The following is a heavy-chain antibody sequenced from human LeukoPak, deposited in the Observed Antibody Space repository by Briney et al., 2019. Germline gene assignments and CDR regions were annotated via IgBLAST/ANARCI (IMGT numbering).Heavy chain of an antibody. D-gene: IGHD1-26*01. CDR2: TSSSSAYT. CDR3: ARGRSNYYGMDV. Sequence: GSLRLSCAASGFTFSSFSMIWVRQAPGKGLEWVSSTSSSSAYTFYAESGKGRFTISRDNAKNSLFLQMNSLRAEDTAVYYCARGRSNYYGMDVWGQGTTVTVSS. J-gene: IGHJ6*02. CDR1: GFTFSSFS. V-gene: IGHV3-21*04.